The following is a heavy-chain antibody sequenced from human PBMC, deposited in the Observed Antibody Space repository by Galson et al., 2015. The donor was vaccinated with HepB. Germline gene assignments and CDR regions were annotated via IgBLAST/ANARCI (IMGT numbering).Heavy chain of an antibody. D-gene: IGHD3-22*01. Sequence: SCQASGYTFTSYAMHWVRQAPGQRLEWMGWVNAGNGNTKYSQKFQGRVTITRDTSASTAYMELSSLRSEDTAVYYCARGSRLLLLDYWGQGTLVTVSS. CDR3: ARGSRLLLLDY. J-gene: IGHJ4*02. CDR2: VNAGNGNT. CDR1: GYTFTSYA. V-gene: IGHV1-3*01.